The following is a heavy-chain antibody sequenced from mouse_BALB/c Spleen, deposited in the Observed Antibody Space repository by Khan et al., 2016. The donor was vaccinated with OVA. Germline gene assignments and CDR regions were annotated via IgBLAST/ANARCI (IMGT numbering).Heavy chain of an antibody. Sequence: QVQLQQPGPELVRPGASVKMSCKASGYTFTSFWMHWVKQRPGQGLEGIGMIDPPNSETRFNQKFKDKATLNVDKASNTDYMQPSSLKSEDPAVYYCARGGYGSPFAFWGQGTLVTVSA. CDR3: ARGGYGSPFAF. V-gene: IGHV1S127*01. CDR2: IDPPNSET. D-gene: IGHD1-1*01. J-gene: IGHJ3*01. CDR1: GYTFTSFW.